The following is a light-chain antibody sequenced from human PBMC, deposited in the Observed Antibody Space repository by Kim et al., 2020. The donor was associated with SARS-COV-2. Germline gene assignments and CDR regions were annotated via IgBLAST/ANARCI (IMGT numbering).Light chain of an antibody. J-gene: IGLJ1*01. CDR3: CSYARRSTYV. Sequence: QPVLTQPASVSGSPGQSITISCTGTSSDVGSHNLVSWYQQHPGKAPRLMIYEDIKRPSGVSNRFSGSKSGSTASLTISGLQAEDEADYYCCSYARRSTYVFGTGTKVTVL. CDR1: SSDVGSHNL. CDR2: EDI. V-gene: IGLV2-23*01.